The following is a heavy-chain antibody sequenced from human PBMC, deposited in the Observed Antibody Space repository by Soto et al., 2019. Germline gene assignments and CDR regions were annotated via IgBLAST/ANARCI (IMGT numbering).Heavy chain of an antibody. CDR1: GGTFSSYA. D-gene: IGHD3-22*01. CDR3: ARVDTYYYDSSGPDFDY. Sequence: GASVKVSCKASGGTFSSYAISWVRQAPGQGLEWMGGIIPIFGTANYAQKFQGRVTITADESTSTAYMELSSLRSEDTAVYYCARVDTYYYDSSGPDFDYWGQGTLVTVSS. J-gene: IGHJ4*02. CDR2: IIPIFGTA. V-gene: IGHV1-69*13.